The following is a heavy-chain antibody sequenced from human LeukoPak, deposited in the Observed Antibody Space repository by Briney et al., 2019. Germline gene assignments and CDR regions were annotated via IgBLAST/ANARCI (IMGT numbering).Heavy chain of an antibody. CDR1: GFSFSSYS. Sequence: GGSLRLSCAASGFSFSSYSMDWVRQAPGKGLEWVSYISSSSSTIYYADSVKGRFTISRDNAKNSLYLQMNSLRDEDTAVYFCARTPSIAVAATCFDYWGQGTLVTVSS. D-gene: IGHD6-19*01. CDR2: ISSSSSTI. J-gene: IGHJ4*02. CDR3: ARTPSIAVAATCFDY. V-gene: IGHV3-48*02.